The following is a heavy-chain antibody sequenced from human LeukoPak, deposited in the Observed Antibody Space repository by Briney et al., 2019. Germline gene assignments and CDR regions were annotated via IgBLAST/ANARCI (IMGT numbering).Heavy chain of an antibody. CDR2: ISSDRRNI. Sequence: PGGSLRLSCAASGYSFSNYGVKWVRQAPGKGLEWVSYISSDRRNIYYADSVKGRFTISRDNAENSLYLQMNSLRAEDTAVYYCARDLNWACDYWGQGTLVTVSS. J-gene: IGHJ4*02. V-gene: IGHV3-48*01. CDR3: ARDLNWACDY. D-gene: IGHD7-27*01. CDR1: GYSFSNYG.